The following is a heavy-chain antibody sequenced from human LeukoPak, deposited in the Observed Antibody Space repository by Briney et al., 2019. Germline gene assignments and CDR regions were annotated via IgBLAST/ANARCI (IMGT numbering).Heavy chain of an antibody. CDR2: INSDGCST. J-gene: IGHJ4*02. D-gene: IGHD3-16*02. V-gene: IGHV3-74*01. CDR3: ARGPSIMITFGGVIAAELDY. Sequence: GGSLRLSCAASGFTFSSYWMHGVGQAPGKGLVWVSRINSDGCSTSNADCVRGGFTIPRDNPSHALYLQMNSRRAEDTAVYYCARGPSIMITFGGVIAAELDYWGQGTLVTVSS. CDR1: GFTFSSYW.